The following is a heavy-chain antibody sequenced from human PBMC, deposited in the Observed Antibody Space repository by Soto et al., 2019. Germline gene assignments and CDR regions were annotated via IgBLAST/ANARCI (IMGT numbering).Heavy chain of an antibody. CDR3: ASGRYDASGYSDY. CDR2: ITPFNGNT. V-gene: IGHV1-45*02. D-gene: IGHD3-22*01. J-gene: IGHJ4*02. Sequence: VASVKVSCKGSGNTFTYVYLHWVRQAPGQALEWMGWITPFNGNTKYAQKFQDRVTFTGDTSLNTVYMGLSSLRSDDTAMFYCASGRYDASGYSDYWGQGTLVTVSS. CDR1: GNTFTYVY.